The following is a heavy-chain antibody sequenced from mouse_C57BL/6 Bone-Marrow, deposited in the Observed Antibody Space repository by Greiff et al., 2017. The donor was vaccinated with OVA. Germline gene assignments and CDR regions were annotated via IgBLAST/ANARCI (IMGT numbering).Heavy chain of an antibody. J-gene: IGHJ2*01. CDR2: INPNNGGT. Sequence: EVQLQQSGPELVKPGASVKISCKASGYTFTDYYMNWVKQSHGKSLEWIGDINPNNGGTSYNQKFKGKATLTVDKSSSTAYMELRSLTSEDSAVYYCARGGIYWGQGTTLTVSS. V-gene: IGHV1-26*01. CDR3: ARGGIY. CDR1: GYTFTDYY.